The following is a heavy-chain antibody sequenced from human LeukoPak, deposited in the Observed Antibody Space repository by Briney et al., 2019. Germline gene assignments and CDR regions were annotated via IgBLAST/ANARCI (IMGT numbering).Heavy chain of an antibody. Sequence: PSETLSLTCAVSGYSISSGYFWGWIRQPPGKGLEWIGSIHQSGNTYYNPSLKSRVTISVDTSKNQFSLKLSSVTAADTAVYYCARDWDYFDYWGQGTLVTVSS. CDR1: GYSISSGYF. V-gene: IGHV4-38-2*02. J-gene: IGHJ4*02. D-gene: IGHD3-16*01. CDR3: ARDWDYFDY. CDR2: IHQSGNT.